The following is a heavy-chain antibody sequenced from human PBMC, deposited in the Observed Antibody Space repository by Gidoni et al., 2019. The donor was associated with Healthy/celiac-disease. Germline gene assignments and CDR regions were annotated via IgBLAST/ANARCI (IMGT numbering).Heavy chain of an antibody. CDR3: AKDALKYYGSGFGTDY. Sequence: EVQLLESGGGLVQPGGSLRLSCAASGFTFSSYAMSWVRQAPGKGLEWVSAISGSGGSTYYADSVKGRFTISRDNSKNTLYLQMNSLRAEDTAVYYCAKDALKYYGSGFGTDYWGQGTLVTVSS. V-gene: IGHV3-23*01. CDR2: ISGSGGST. CDR1: GFTFSSYA. J-gene: IGHJ4*02. D-gene: IGHD3-10*01.